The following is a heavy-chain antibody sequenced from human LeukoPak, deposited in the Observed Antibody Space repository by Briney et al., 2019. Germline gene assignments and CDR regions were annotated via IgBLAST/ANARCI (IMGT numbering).Heavy chain of an antibody. Sequence: SETLSLTCAVYGGSFSGYYWSWIRQPPGKVLEWIGETNNSGSTNYNPSLKSRVTISVDTSKNQFSLKLSSVTAADTAVYYCARESDGGNGAVDIWVQGTMVTVSS. D-gene: IGHD2-15*01. CDR1: GGSFSGYY. CDR2: TNNSGST. CDR3: ARESDGGNGAVDI. V-gene: IGHV4-34*01. J-gene: IGHJ3*02.